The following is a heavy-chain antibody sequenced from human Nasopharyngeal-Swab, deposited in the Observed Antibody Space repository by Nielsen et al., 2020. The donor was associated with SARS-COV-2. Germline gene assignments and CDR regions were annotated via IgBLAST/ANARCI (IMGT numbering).Heavy chain of an antibody. Sequence: WIRQPPGKGLEWIGYIYYSGSPYYNPSLKSRVTISVDTSKNQFSLKLSSVTAADTAVYYCARGGYGSGSYHFDYWGQGTLVTVSS. J-gene: IGHJ4*02. V-gene: IGHV4-31*02. CDR2: IYYSGSP. CDR3: ARGGYGSGSYHFDY. D-gene: IGHD3-10*01.